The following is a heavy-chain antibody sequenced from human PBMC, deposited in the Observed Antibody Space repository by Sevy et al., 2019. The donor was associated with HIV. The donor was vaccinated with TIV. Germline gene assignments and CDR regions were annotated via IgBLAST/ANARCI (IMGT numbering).Heavy chain of an antibody. V-gene: IGHV1-8*01. J-gene: IGHJ6*02. CDR3: ARAGVYCSSTSCYAYYGMDV. Sequence: ASVKVSCKASGYTFTSYDINWVRQATGQGLEWMGWMNPNSGNTGYAQKFQGRVTMTRNTSISTAYMELSSLRSEDTAVYYCARAGVYCSSTSCYAYYGMDVWGQRTTVTVSS. D-gene: IGHD2-2*01. CDR1: GYTFTSYD. CDR2: MNPNSGNT.